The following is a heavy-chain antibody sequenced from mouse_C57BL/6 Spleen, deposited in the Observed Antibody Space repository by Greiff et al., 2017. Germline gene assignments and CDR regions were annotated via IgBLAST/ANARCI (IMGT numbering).Heavy chain of an antibody. CDR3: TRPYYYVSSYWYFDV. J-gene: IGHJ1*03. CDR1: GYTFTDYE. Sequence: VQLQQSGAELVRPGASVTLSCKASGYTFTDYEMHWVKQTPVHGLEWIGAIDPETGGTAYNQKFKGKAILTADKSSSTAYMELRSLTSDDSAVYYCTRPYYYVSSYWYFDVWGTGTTVTVSS. V-gene: IGHV1-15*01. D-gene: IGHD1-1*01. CDR2: IDPETGGT.